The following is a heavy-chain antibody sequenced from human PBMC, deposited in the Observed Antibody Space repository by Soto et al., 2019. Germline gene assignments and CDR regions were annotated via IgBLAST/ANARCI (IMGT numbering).Heavy chain of an antibody. CDR1: CASITSAGYY. V-gene: IGHV4-31*03. CDR2: IYYNGNT. D-gene: IGHD1-1*01. Sequence: QVQLRESGPGLVKPSQTLSLTCTVSCASITSAGYYWSWIRQHPGKGLEWIGYIYYNGNTSYNPSLKSRVTISLDASKNHFSMNLTSVTAAETAVYYCSRNWNPFDYWGQGTLVTVSS. J-gene: IGHJ4*02. CDR3: SRNWNPFDY.